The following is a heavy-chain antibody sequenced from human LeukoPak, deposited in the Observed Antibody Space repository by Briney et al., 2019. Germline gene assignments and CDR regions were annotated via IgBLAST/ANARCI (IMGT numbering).Heavy chain of an antibody. CDR3: ARDYSSSRYDY. CDR2: VYYSGTT. CDR1: SGSISSTGYY. J-gene: IGHJ4*02. Sequence: SETLSFTCSVSSGSISSTGYYWGWIRQPPGKGLEWIGSVYYSGTTYYNPSLKSRVTMSVDTSKNLFSLRLSSVTAADTAVYYCARDYSSSRYDYWGQGTLVSVSS. D-gene: IGHD2-2*01. V-gene: IGHV4-39*07.